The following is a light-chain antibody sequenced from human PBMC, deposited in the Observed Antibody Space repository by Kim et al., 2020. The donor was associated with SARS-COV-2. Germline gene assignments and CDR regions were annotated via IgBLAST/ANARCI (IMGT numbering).Light chain of an antibody. CDR2: DAS. J-gene: IGKJ5*01. CDR1: QKMGYN. Sequence: APGGKATLSCRASQKMGYNLAWYQQKPGRAPRLLMYDASDRATGVPTRFTGSGSGTDFALTISSLEPEDFAVYYCQQRRDWPFTFGQGTRLEIK. CDR3: QQRRDWPFT. V-gene: IGKV3-11*01.